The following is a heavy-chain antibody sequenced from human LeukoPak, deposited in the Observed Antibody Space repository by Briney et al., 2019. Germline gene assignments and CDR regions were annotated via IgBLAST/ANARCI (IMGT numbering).Heavy chain of an antibody. D-gene: IGHD6-19*01. Sequence: TSVKVSCKASGYTFTSYGISWVRQAPGQGLEWMGWISAYNGNTNYAQKLQGRVTMTTDTSTSTAYMELSRLRSDDTAVHYCARANSSGGFDYWGQGTLVTVSS. V-gene: IGHV1-18*01. J-gene: IGHJ4*02. CDR2: ISAYNGNT. CDR3: ARANSSGGFDY. CDR1: GYTFTSYG.